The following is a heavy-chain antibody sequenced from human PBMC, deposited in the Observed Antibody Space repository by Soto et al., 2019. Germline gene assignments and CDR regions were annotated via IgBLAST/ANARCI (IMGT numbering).Heavy chain of an antibody. V-gene: IGHV1-8*02. Sequence: ASVKVSCKASGYTFTSYYMHWVRQATGQGLEWMGRINPNSGNTGYAQKFQGRVTMTRNTSISTAYMELSSLRSEDTAVYYCARGPGGQGDYWGQGTLVTVSS. J-gene: IGHJ4*02. CDR1: GYTFTSYY. CDR3: ARGPGGQGDY. CDR2: INPNSGNT. D-gene: IGHD1-26*01.